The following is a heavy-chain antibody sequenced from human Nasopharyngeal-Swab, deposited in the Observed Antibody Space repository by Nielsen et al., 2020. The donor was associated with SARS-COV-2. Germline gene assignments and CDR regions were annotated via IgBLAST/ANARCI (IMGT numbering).Heavy chain of an antibody. CDR3: TTDSAQN. J-gene: IGHJ4*02. D-gene: IGHD1-26*01. Sequence: GESLKISCAASGFTFSTAWMSWVRQAPGKGLEWVGRIKSKTDGSTTDYAVPVKGRFTISRDVSKNTLFLQMNSLKTEDTAVYYCTTDSAQNWGQGTLVTVSS. CDR2: IKSKTDGSTT. CDR1: GFTFSTAW. V-gene: IGHV3-15*01.